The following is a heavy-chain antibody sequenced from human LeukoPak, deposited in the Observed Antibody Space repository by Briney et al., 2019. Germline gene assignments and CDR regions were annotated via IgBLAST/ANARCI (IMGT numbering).Heavy chain of an antibody. CDR3: ARAYVSGSYSDY. CDR1: GFTFSSYE. Sequence: GGSLRLSCAASGFTFSSYEMNWVRQAPGKGLEWVAFIRYDGSDKYYVDSVKGRFTISRDYSKNTLYLQMNSLRAEDTAVYYCARAYVSGSYSDYWGQGTLVTVSS. V-gene: IGHV3-30*02. J-gene: IGHJ4*02. D-gene: IGHD3-10*01. CDR2: IRYDGSDK.